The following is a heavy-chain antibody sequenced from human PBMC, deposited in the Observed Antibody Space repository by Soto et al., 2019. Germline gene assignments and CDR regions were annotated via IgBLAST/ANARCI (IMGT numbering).Heavy chain of an antibody. CDR3: AKVIRIAVSIHYYGMDV. CDR2: IIPIFGTA. D-gene: IGHD2-21*01. CDR1: GGTFSSYA. Sequence: GASVKVSCKASGGTFSSYAISWVRQAPGQGLEWMGGIIPIFGTAKYAQKFQGRVTITADESTSTAYMELSSLRSEDTAVYYCAKVIRIAVSIHYYGMDVWGQGTTVTVSS. J-gene: IGHJ6*02. V-gene: IGHV1-69*13.